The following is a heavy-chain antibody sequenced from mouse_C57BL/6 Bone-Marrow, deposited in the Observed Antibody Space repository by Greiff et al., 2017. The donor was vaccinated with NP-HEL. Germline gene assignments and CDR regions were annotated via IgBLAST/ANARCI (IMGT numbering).Heavy chain of an antibody. J-gene: IGHJ2*01. CDR2: ISSGSSTI. Sequence: EVNVVESGGGLVKPGGSLKLSCAASGFTFSDYGMHWVRQAPEKGLEWVAYISSGSSTIYYADTVKGRFTISRDNAKNTLFLQMTNLRSEDTAMYYCAKLGRTDYWGQGTTLTVSS. CDR1: GFTFSDYG. CDR3: AKLGRTDY. D-gene: IGHD4-1*01. V-gene: IGHV5-17*01.